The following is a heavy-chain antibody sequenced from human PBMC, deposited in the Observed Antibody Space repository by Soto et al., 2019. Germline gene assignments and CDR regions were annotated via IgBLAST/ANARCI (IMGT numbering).Heavy chain of an antibody. CDR2: IYYSGST. Sequence: SETLSLTCTVSGGSISSSSYYWGWIRQPPGKGLEWIGSIYYSGSTYYNPSLKSRVTISVDTSKNQFSLKLSSVTAADTAVYYCARLYEYSSSSGPVLLNWFDPWGQGTLVTVSS. V-gene: IGHV4-39*01. D-gene: IGHD6-6*01. CDR1: GGSISSSSYY. CDR3: ARLYEYSSSSGPVLLNWFDP. J-gene: IGHJ5*02.